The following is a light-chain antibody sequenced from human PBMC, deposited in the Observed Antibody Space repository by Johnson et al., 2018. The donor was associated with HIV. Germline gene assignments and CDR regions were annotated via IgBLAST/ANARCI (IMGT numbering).Light chain of an antibody. J-gene: IGLJ1*01. CDR2: DNN. Sequence: QSVLTQSPSVSAAPGQKVTISCSGSSSNIGNNYVSWYQQLPGTAPKLLIYDNNKRPSGIPDRFSGSKSATSATLGITGLQTGDEADYYCGTWDSSLSSYVFGTGTKVTVL. CDR1: SSNIGNNY. V-gene: IGLV1-51*01. CDR3: GTWDSSLSSYV.